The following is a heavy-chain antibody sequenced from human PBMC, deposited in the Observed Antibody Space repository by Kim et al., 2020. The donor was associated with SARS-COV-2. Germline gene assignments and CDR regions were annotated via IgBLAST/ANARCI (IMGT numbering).Heavy chain of an antibody. Sequence: GESLKISCKGSGYSFTSYWIGWVRQMPGKGLEWMGIIYPGDSDTRYSPSFQGQVTISADKSISTAYLQWSSLKASDTAMYYCARHRLVATTQQWLVQVVENYGMDVWGQGTTVTVSS. J-gene: IGHJ6*02. CDR2: IYPGDSDT. CDR1: GYSFTSYW. D-gene: IGHD6-19*01. CDR3: ARHRLVATTQQWLVQVVENYGMDV. V-gene: IGHV5-51*01.